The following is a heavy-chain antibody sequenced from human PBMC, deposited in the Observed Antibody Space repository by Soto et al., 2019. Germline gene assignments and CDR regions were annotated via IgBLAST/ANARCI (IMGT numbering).Heavy chain of an antibody. CDR2: IYYSGST. CDR1: GGSISSYY. CDR3: ARHPSSYGDYVYFDY. Sequence: PSETLSLTCTVSGGSISSYYWSWIRQPPGKGLEWIGYIYYSGSTNYNPSLKSRVTISVDTSKNQFSLKLSSVTAADTAVYYCARHPSSYGDYVYFDYWGQGTLVTVSS. V-gene: IGHV4-59*08. J-gene: IGHJ4*02. D-gene: IGHD4-17*01.